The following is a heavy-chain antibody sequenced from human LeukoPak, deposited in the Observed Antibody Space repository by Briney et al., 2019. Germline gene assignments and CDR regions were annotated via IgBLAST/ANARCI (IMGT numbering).Heavy chain of an antibody. Sequence: SETLSLSCNVSGVSFTGSIYYWVWIRQPPGKGLEWIGSIYYSGSTYYNPSLKSRVTISVDTSKNQFSLKLSSVTAADTAVYYCARLGVLNYCVYWLQGTLVTVSS. CDR1: GVSFTGSIYY. J-gene: IGHJ4*02. CDR3: ARLGVLNYCVY. CDR2: IYYSGST. D-gene: IGHD3-3*01. V-gene: IGHV4-39*01.